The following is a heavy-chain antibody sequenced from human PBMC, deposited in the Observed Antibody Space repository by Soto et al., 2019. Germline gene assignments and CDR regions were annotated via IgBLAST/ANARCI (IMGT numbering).Heavy chain of an antibody. CDR3: ARQGFEAYCGGDCYSSNAFDI. D-gene: IGHD2-21*02. CDR2: IYPGDSDT. Sequence: PWESLTISCRSSGDSFTGYWIGWVRQMPGKGLEWMGIIYPGDSDTRYSPSFQGQVTISADKSISTAYLQWSSLKASDTAMYYCARQGFEAYCGGDCYSSNAFDIWGQGTMVPVSS. V-gene: IGHV5-51*01. J-gene: IGHJ3*02. CDR1: GDSFTGYW.